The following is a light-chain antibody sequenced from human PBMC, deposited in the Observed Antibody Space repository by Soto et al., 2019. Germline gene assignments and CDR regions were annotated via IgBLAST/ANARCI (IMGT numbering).Light chain of an antibody. CDR1: QSISSW. CDR3: QQYNSYLYT. Sequence: IQMTPSPSTLSASVGDRVTITCRASQSISSWLAWYQQKPGKAPKLLIYDASSLESGVPSRFSGSGSGTEFTLTISSLQPDDFATYYCQQYNSYLYTFGQGTKVDIK. J-gene: IGKJ2*01. V-gene: IGKV1-5*01. CDR2: DAS.